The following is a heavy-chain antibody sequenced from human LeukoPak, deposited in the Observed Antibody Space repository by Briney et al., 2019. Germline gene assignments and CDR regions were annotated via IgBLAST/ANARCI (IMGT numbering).Heavy chain of an antibody. D-gene: IGHD3-3*01. CDR2: ICYDDSYR. V-gene: IGHV3-30*09. CDR3: AFEGYDFWSGYYLGDY. Sequence: PGGALRLSCASSGFTFSSYAMDWVRQAGGKGLEGVAVICYDDSYRYYGELVKGRFAVSRDHFQNTLYLQMNSLRAEDTAVYYCAFEGYDFWSGYYLGDYWGQGTLVTVSS. J-gene: IGHJ4*02. CDR1: GFTFSSYA.